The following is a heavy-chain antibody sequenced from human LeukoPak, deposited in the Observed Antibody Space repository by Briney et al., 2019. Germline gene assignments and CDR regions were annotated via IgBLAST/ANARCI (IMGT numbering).Heavy chain of an antibody. Sequence: SETLSPTCTVSGGSISSYYWSWIRQPPGKGLEWIGYIYYSGSTNYNPSLKSRVTISVDMSKNQFSLKLSSVTAADTDVYYCASQVLYPGGGYCSGGSCHSRGHFDYWGQGTLVTVSS. V-gene: IGHV4-59*08. CDR1: GGSISSYY. J-gene: IGHJ4*02. CDR2: IYYSGST. D-gene: IGHD2-15*01. CDR3: ASQVLYPGGGYCSGGSCHSRGHFDY.